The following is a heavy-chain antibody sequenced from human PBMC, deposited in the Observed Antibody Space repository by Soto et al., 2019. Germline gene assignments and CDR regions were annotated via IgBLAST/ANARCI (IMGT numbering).Heavy chain of an antibody. D-gene: IGHD3-10*01. V-gene: IGHV3-48*01. CDR3: AREGSAAYYYYMDF. CDR2: ISSSSSTI. J-gene: IGHJ6*03. CDR1: GFTFSSYS. Sequence: GALRLSCAASGFTFSSYSMNWVRQAPGKGLEWVSYISSSSSTIYYADSVKGRFTISRDNAKNSLYLQMNSLRAEDTAVYYCAREGSAAYYYYMDFWGKGTTVTVSS.